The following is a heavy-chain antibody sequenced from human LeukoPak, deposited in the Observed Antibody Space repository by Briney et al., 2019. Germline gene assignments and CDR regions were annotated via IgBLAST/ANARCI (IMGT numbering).Heavy chain of an antibody. CDR1: GYSISSGYY. D-gene: IGHD3-10*01. Sequence: SETLSLTCAVSGYSISSGYYWGWIRQPPGKGLEWIGSIYHSGSTYYNPSLKSRVTISVDTSKNQFSLKLNSVTAADTAVYYCARHVGFITMVRGVINNNWFDPWGQGTLVTVSS. CDR3: ARHVGFITMVRGVINNNWFDP. CDR2: IYHSGST. V-gene: IGHV4-38-2*01. J-gene: IGHJ5*02.